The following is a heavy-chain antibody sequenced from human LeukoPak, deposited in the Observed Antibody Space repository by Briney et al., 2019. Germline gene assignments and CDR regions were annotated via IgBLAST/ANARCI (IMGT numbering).Heavy chain of an antibody. CDR2: ISPSDGVT. Sequence: ASVKVSCKASGYTFINYYIYWVRQAPGHGLEWMGIISPSDGVTISAQKFQGRVTLTRDTSTSTVNMELSSLRSEDTAVYYCTRGRTIAAAGTNPSDYWGQGTLVTVSS. J-gene: IGHJ4*02. V-gene: IGHV1-46*01. CDR1: GYTFINYY. D-gene: IGHD6-13*01. CDR3: TRGRTIAAAGTNPSDY.